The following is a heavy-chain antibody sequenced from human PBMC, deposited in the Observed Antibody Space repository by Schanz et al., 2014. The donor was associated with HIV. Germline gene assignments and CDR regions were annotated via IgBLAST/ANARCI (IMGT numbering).Heavy chain of an antibody. CDR2: IMPKFGTE. J-gene: IGHJ4*02. CDR1: GGTFNNYA. CDR3: VRVANYDGDDYYQRSHFDL. Sequence: QVQLVQSGAEVRKPGSSVTVSCKTSGGTFNNYALNWVRQAPGQGLEWLGLIMPKFGTENYAQKYQGRVTLTADATTAYMDLSSLKFEDTAVYYCVRVANYDGDDYYQRSHFDLWGQGTLVTVSS. V-gene: IGHV1-69*01. D-gene: IGHD3-22*01.